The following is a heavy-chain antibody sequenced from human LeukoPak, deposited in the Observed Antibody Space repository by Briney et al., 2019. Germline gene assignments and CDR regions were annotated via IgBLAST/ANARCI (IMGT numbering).Heavy chain of an antibody. J-gene: IGHJ3*02. D-gene: IGHD2-2*01. CDR1: GYTFTCYD. Sequence: ASVKVSCKASGYTFTCYDINGVRQATGQGLEWMGWMNPNSGNTGYAQKFQGRVTITRNTSISTAYMELSSLRSEDTAVYYCARVLGYCSNTSCYDAFDIWDQGTMVTVSS. V-gene: IGHV1-8*03. CDR3: ARVLGYCSNTSCYDAFDI. CDR2: MNPNSGNT.